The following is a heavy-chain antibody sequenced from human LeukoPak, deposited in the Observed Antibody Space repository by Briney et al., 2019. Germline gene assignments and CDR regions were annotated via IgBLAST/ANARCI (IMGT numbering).Heavy chain of an antibody. CDR2: ITSSGGST. Sequence: GGSLRLSCAASGFTFSSYAMHWVRQAPGKGLEYVSAITSSGGSTFYADSVKGRFTISRDNSKNTLYLQMGSLRAEDMAVYYCARIFSDSSGYYYDYWGQGTLVTVSS. D-gene: IGHD3-22*01. CDR3: ARIFSDSSGYYYDY. V-gene: IGHV3-64*02. J-gene: IGHJ4*02. CDR1: GFTFSSYA.